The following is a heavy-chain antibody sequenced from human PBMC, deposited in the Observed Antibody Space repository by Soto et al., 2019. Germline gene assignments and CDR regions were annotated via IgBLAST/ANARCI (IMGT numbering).Heavy chain of an antibody. CDR1: GFTFRSYA. D-gene: IGHD6-13*01. V-gene: IGHV3-30*01. J-gene: IGHJ4*02. CDR2: ISYDGTNK. Sequence: QVQLVESGGGVVQPGRSLRLSCAASGFTFRSYAMDWVRQAPGKGLEWVAVISYDGTNKYYADSVKGRFTISRDNSKNSLSRQMNSLRAEDTAVDYCARGDSNSWSDFWGQGPLVTVSS. CDR3: ARGDSNSWSDF.